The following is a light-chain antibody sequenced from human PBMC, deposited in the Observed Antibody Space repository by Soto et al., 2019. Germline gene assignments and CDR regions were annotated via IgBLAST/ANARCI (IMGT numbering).Light chain of an antibody. CDR2: AAS. Sequence: DLQMTQSPSSLSASVGDRVTITCRASQTISNSLNWYQQKPGTAPKLLIYAASSLQSGVPSRFSGSGSGTDFPLTISSLQPEDFASYSCQQAYSTPRTFGQGPKLEIK. J-gene: IGKJ2*02. CDR3: QQAYSTPRT. CDR1: QTISNS. V-gene: IGKV1-39*01.